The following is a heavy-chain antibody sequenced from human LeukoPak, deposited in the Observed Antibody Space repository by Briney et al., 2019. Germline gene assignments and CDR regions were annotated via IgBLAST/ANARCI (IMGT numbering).Heavy chain of an antibody. Sequence: GGSLRLSCAASEFSVGSNYMTWVRQAPGKGLEWVSLIYSGGSTYYADSVKGRFTISRDNSKNTLYLQMNSLRAEDTAVYYCARRGSPFGVVILYYFDYWGQGTLVTVSS. CDR2: IYSGGST. CDR3: ARRGSPFGVVILYYFDY. V-gene: IGHV3-66*01. CDR1: EFSVGSNY. D-gene: IGHD3-3*01. J-gene: IGHJ4*02.